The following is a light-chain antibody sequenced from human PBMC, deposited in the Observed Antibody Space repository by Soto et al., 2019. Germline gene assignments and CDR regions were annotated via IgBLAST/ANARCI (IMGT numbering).Light chain of an antibody. V-gene: IGKV1-9*01. Sequence: IQLTQSPSFLSASVGDSVTITCRASKGIRDFLAWYQQKPGKAPKLLIYAASTFQAGVPTRFSGIESGTEFTLTNISLQPADSANYYWHQFNVYPITFGGGTKVEIK. CDR3: HQFNVYPIT. CDR1: KGIRDF. CDR2: AAS. J-gene: IGKJ4*01.